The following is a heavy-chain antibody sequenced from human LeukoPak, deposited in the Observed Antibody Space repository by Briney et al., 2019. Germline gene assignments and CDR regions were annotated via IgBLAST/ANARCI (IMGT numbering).Heavy chain of an antibody. CDR1: GFTVSSNY. Sequence: GGSLRLSCAAPGFTVSSNYMSWVRQAPGKGLEWVSVIYSGGSTYYADSVKGRFTISRDNSKNTLYLQMNSLRAEDTAVYYCARDLTAYYYYGMDVWGQGTTVTVSS. CDR2: IYSGGST. CDR3: ARDLTAYYYYGMDV. V-gene: IGHV3-53*01. D-gene: IGHD1-20*01. J-gene: IGHJ6*02.